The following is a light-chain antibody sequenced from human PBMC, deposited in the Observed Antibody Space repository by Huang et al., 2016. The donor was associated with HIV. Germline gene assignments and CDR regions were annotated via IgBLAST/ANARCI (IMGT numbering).Light chain of an antibody. V-gene: IGKV1-39*01. J-gene: IGKJ3*01. Sequence: DIQMTQSPSSLSASVGDRVTISCRSSQNISDYLNWYQHKLGTTPKLLKFGASNLQSGVPSRFSGRGSGTDFTLTINSLKLEDFATYYCQQSYSGLPFPFGPGTEVDIK. CDR1: QNISDY. CDR3: QQSYSGLPFP. CDR2: GAS.